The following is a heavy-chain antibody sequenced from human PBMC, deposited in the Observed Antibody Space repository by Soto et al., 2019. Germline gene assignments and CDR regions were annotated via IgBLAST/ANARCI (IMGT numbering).Heavy chain of an antibody. Sequence: EVQLLESGGGLVQPGGSLRLSCAASGFTFSSYAMSWVRKAPGKGLEGVSAISGSGVSTYYADSVKGRFTISRDNSKNTLYLQMNSLRAEDTDVYYCAKEHSYSSGWSPIDFWGQGTLVTVSS. V-gene: IGHV3-23*01. CDR1: GFTFSSYA. CDR3: AKEHSYSSGWSPIDF. J-gene: IGHJ4*02. CDR2: ISGSGVST. D-gene: IGHD6-19*01.